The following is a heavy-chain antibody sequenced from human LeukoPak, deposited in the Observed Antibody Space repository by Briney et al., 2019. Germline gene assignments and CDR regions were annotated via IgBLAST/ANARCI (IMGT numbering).Heavy chain of an antibody. CDR2: MKGDGSEK. J-gene: IGHJ3*01. CDR1: GFTFSTYW. Sequence: GGSLRLSCVASGFTFSTYWMTWVRQAPGKGLEWVANMKGDGSEKHYVDSAKGRFTISRDIAKSSLYLQMNSLRAEDSAVYYCARPAYTAAYDLWGQGTMVTVSS. CDR3: ARPAYTAAYDL. D-gene: IGHD3-16*01. V-gene: IGHV3-7*01.